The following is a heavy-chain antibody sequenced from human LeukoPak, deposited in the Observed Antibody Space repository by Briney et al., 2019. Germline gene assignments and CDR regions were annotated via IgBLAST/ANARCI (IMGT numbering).Heavy chain of an antibody. Sequence: PSETLSLTCTVSGGSISSYYWSWIRQPPGKGLEWIGYIYYSGSTNYNPSLKSRVTISVDTSKNQFSLKLSSVTAADTATYYCARGRGVSSIAARPGYYYMDVWGKGTTVTVSS. CDR2: IYYSGST. J-gene: IGHJ6*03. CDR3: ARGRGVSSIAARPGYYYMDV. V-gene: IGHV4-59*01. CDR1: GGSISSYY. D-gene: IGHD6-6*01.